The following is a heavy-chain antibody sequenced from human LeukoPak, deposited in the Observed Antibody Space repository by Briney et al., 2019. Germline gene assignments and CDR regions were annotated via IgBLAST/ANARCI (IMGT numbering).Heavy chain of an antibody. V-gene: IGHV1-24*01. J-gene: IGHJ4*02. CDR3: ATRGPQRGVVDLNFDY. CDR1: GYTLTELS. Sequence: ASVKVSCKVSGYTLTELSMHWVRQAPGKGLEWMGGFDPEDGETIYAQKFQGRVTMTEDTSTDTAYMELSSLRSEDTAVYYCATRGPQRGVVDLNFDYWGQGTLVTVSS. CDR2: FDPEDGET. D-gene: IGHD3-3*01.